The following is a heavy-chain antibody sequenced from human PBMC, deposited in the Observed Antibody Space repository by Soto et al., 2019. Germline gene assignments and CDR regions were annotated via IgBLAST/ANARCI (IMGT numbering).Heavy chain of an antibody. D-gene: IGHD6-19*01. CDR2: INTNTGNP. CDR3: ASSSTGWWGSYYYYGMDV. J-gene: IGHJ6*02. CDR1: GYTFTSTA. V-gene: IGHV7-4-1*01. Sequence: GASVKVSCKASGYTFTSTAMNWLRRAPGQGLEWMGWINTNTGNPTYAQGFTGRFVFSLDTSVSTAYLQICSLKAEDTAVYYCASSSTGWWGSYYYYGMDVWGQGTTVTVSS.